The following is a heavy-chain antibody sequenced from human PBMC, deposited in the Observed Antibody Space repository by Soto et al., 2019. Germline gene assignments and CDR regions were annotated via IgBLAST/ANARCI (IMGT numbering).Heavy chain of an antibody. CDR1: GASISSTNW. J-gene: IGHJ4*02. D-gene: IGHD6-13*01. CDR3: ASSHAGAHITAAVH. V-gene: IGHV4-4*02. Sequence: SDTLSLTCAVSGASISSTNWWTWVRQPPGKGLEWIGEIYHTGSTKYNPSLKSRVTISVDRSKNQFSLKLSSVTAADTAVYYCASSHAGAHITAAVHWGQGTLVT. CDR2: IYHTGST.